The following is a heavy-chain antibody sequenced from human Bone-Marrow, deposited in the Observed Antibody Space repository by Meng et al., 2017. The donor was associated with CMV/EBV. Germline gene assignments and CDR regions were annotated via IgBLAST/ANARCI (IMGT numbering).Heavy chain of an antibody. D-gene: IGHD3-22*01. CDR2: INHSGSN. CDR1: GGSFSGYY. J-gene: IGHJ4*02. CDR3: ARGSVFGIGWLSTGLYFDD. Sequence: SETLSLTCAVYGGSFSGYYWSWIRQPPGKGLEWIGEINHSGSNNYNPSLKSRVTISVDTAKNQFTLKLSSVTAADTAVYYCARGSVFGIGWLSTGLYFDDWGQGTLVTGSA. V-gene: IGHV4-34*01.